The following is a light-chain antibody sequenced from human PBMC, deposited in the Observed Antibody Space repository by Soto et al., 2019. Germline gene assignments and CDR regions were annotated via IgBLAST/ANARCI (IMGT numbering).Light chain of an antibody. CDR1: QSVSSF. J-gene: IGKJ3*01. Sequence: EVVLTQSPDTLSLSPGERATLSCRASQSVSSFLAWYQQKPGQAPRLLIYDASNIATGIPARFSGSGSGTDFTLTISSLEPEDFAVYYCQNRSSCPGAFGPGTKVDIK. CDR2: DAS. CDR3: QNRSSCPGA. V-gene: IGKV3-11*01.